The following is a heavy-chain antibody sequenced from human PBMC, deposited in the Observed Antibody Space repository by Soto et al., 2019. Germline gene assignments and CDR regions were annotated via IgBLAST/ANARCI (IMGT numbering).Heavy chain of an antibody. J-gene: IGHJ4*01. D-gene: IGHD3-9*01. CDR1: GGSISSSTYY. Sequence: PSETLSLACSVSGGSISSSTYYWGWMRQPPGKGLEWIASFFIGGNTYYNPSLKSRVSTSVDTSKNQFSLRLSSVTAADTAVDFCARRHGPDIDAYYWGPGILVTVS. CDR3: ARRHGPDIDAYY. V-gene: IGHV4-39*01. CDR2: FFIGGNT.